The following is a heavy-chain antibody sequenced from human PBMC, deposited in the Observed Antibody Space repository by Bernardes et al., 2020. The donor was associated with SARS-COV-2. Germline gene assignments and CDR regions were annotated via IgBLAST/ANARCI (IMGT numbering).Heavy chain of an antibody. J-gene: IGHJ4*02. CDR1: GFSVSTTY. V-gene: IGHV3-66*01. CDR2: IYSGTRT. Sequence: GGSLRLSCAASGFSVSTTYMSWVRQAPGKGLEWVSVIYSGTRTRHADSVKGRFTISRDNSKNKLNLQMNSLTVDDTAVYYCARDSGLHEYESSGYQHFWGQGTLFTVSS. CDR3: ARDSGLHEYESSGYQHF. D-gene: IGHD3-22*01.